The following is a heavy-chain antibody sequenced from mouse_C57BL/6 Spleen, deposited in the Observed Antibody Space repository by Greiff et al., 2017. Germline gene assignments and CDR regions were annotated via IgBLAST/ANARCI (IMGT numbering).Heavy chain of an antibody. CDR1: GFTFSSYA. D-gene: IGHD2-4*01. Sequence: EVMLVESGEGLVKPGGSLKLSCAASGFTFSSYAMSWVRQTPEKRLEWVAYISSGGDYIYYADTVKGRFTISRDNARNTLYLQMSSLKSEDTAMYYCTRGADYDGFAYWGQGTLVTVSA. CDR2: ISSGGDYI. V-gene: IGHV5-9-1*02. J-gene: IGHJ3*01. CDR3: TRGADYDGFAY.